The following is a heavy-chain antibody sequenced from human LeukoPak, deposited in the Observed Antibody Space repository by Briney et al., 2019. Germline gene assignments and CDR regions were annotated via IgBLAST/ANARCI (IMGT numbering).Heavy chain of an antibody. Sequence: ETLPLTCTVSGGSISSYYWSWIRQPPGKGLEWIGYIYYSGSTNYNPSLKSRVTISVDTSKNQFSLKLSSVTAADTAVYYCARGPPYDILTGYYRSLDWFDPWGQGTLVTVSS. D-gene: IGHD3-9*01. CDR2: IYYSGST. V-gene: IGHV4-59*01. CDR1: GGSISSYY. J-gene: IGHJ5*02. CDR3: ARGPPYDILTGYYRSLDWFDP.